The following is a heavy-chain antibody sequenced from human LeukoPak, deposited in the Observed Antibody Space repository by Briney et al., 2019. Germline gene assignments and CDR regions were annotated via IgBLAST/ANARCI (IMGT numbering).Heavy chain of an antibody. V-gene: IGHV3-15*01. CDR3: TTQPYGSGSILHY. Sequence: KTGGSLRLSCAASGFTFSNAWMSWVRQAPGKGLEWLGRIKSKTDGGTTDYAAPVKGRFAISRDDSKNTLYLQMNSLKTEDTAVYYCTTQPYGSGSILHYWGQGTLVTVSS. CDR2: IKSKTDGGTT. D-gene: IGHD3-10*01. CDR1: GFTFSNAW. J-gene: IGHJ4*02.